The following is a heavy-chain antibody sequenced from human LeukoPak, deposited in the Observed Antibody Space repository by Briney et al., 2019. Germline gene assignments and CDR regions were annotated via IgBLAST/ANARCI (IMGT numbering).Heavy chain of an antibody. CDR2: ISAYNGNT. CDR3: ARDPRTTVVTVYYYYGMDV. V-gene: IGHV1-18*01. Sequence: ASVKVSCKASGYTFTSYGISWVRQAPGQELEWMGWISAYNGNTNYAQKLQGKVTMTTDTSTSTAYMELRSLRSDDTAVYYCARDPRTTVVTVYYYYGMDVWGQGTTVTVSS. D-gene: IGHD4-23*01. CDR1: GYTFTSYG. J-gene: IGHJ6*02.